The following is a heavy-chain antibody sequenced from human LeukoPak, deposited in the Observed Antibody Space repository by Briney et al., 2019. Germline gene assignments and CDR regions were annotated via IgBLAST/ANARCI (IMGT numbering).Heavy chain of an antibody. D-gene: IGHD2-2*01. CDR2: LNSDGRST. J-gene: IGHJ3*02. CDR1: GFSFSSYW. V-gene: IGHV3-74*01. CDR3: AKEGYCSSTSCHSAFDI. Sequence: GGSLRLSCAASGFSFSSYWMHWVRQAPGKGLVWVSRLNSDGRSTSYADSVKGRFTISRDNAKNTLYLQMNSLRAEDMALYYCAKEGYCSSTSCHSAFDIWGQGTMVTVSS.